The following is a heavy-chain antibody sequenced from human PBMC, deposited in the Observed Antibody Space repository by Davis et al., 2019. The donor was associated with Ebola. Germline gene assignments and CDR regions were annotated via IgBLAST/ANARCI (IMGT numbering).Heavy chain of an antibody. CDR1: GGSISNYY. Sequence: PSETLSLTCTVSGGSISNYYWSWNRQPAGKGLEWIGRIYTSGTTDHNPSLKSRVTISADTSKNQVSLKLSSVTAADTAFYYCASDLVGGFRDVFDIWGQGTIVTVSS. V-gene: IGHV4-4*07. J-gene: IGHJ3*02. CDR3: ASDLVGGFRDVFDI. CDR2: IYTSGTT. D-gene: IGHD2-15*01.